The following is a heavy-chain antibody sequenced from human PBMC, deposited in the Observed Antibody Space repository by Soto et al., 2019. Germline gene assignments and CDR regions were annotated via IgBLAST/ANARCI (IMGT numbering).Heavy chain of an antibody. CDR1: GFTFSSSW. CDR3: SSSLEV. V-gene: IGHV3-7*05. CDR2: IGQDGSEK. Sequence: GSLRLSCAASGFTFSSSWMDWVRQTPGKGLEWVANIGQDGSEKNYVDSVKGRFTISRDNAKNSLYLQMTSLRAEDTAVYFCSSSLEVWGQGTTVTVSS. J-gene: IGHJ6*02.